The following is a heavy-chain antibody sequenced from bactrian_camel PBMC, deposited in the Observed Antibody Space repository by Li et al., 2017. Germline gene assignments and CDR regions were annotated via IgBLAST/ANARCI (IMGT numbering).Heavy chain of an antibody. J-gene: IGHJ6*01. V-gene: IGHV3S40*01. D-gene: IGHD4*01. Sequence: VQLVESGGDSVQAGGSLRLSCAANGFTYSMTYVAWFCQSPGKEREGVAVVCYRGGGTYYDESVKGRFSISQDDGKNTAVLRMNSLKPEDSGMYYCAADLSPHLDSDYDDPLTADFSHWGQGTQVTVS. CDR3: AADLSPHLDSDYDDPLTADFSH. CDR1: GFTYSMTY. CDR2: VCYRGGGT.